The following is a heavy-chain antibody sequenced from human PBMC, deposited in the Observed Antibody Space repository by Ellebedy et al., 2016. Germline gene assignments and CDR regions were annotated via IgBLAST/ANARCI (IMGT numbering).Heavy chain of an antibody. D-gene: IGHD3-3*01. CDR2: ISSSSSTI. CDR1: GFTFSSYS. Sequence: GGSLRLXXAASGFTFSSYSMNWVRQAPGKGLEWVSYISSSSSTIYYADSVKGRFTISRDNSKNTLYLQMNSLRAEDTAVYYCAKPLPSYDFWSGPFDYWGQGTLVTVSS. V-gene: IGHV3-48*01. CDR3: AKPLPSYDFWSGPFDY. J-gene: IGHJ4*02.